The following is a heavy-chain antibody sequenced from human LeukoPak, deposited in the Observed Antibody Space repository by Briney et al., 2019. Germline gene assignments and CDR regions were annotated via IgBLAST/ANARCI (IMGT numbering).Heavy chain of an antibody. V-gene: IGHV4-39*01. J-gene: IGHJ5*02. CDR3: ARSGGPSCLDP. CDR1: GGSISSSSYY. D-gene: IGHD3-10*01. CDR2: IYYSGST. Sequence: PSETLSLTCTVSGGSISSSSYYWGWIRQPPGKGLEWIGSIYYSGSTYYNPSLKSRVTISVDTSKNQFSLKLSSVTAADTAVYYCARSGGPSCLDPWGQGTLVTVSS.